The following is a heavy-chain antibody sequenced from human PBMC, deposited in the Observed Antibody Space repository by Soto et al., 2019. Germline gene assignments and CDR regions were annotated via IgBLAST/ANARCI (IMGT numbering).Heavy chain of an antibody. CDR3: ARGLAAAGLFGFGP. CDR1: GGSISSDGSY. J-gene: IGHJ5*02. CDR2: LFYSGST. V-gene: IGHV4-31*03. Sequence: SETQSLTCTVSGGSISSDGSYWSWIRQHPGKGLEWIGCLFYSGSTYYNPSLKSRVTISVDTSKNQFSLKLSSVTAADTAVYYCARGLAAAGLFGFGPWGQGTLVTVSS. D-gene: IGHD6-13*01.